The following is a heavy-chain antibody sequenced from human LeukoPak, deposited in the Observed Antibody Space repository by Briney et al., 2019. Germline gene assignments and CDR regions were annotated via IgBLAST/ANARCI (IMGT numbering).Heavy chain of an antibody. J-gene: IGHJ2*01. CDR1: GGSISSYY. CDR3: ARGGLAARVWYFDL. Sequence: PSETLSLTCTVSGGSISSYYWSWIRQPPGKGLEWIGYIYYSGSTNYNPSLKSRVTISVDTSKNQFSLKLSSVTAADTAVYYCARGGLAARVWYFDLWGRGTLVTVSS. D-gene: IGHD6-6*01. V-gene: IGHV4-59*01. CDR2: IYYSGST.